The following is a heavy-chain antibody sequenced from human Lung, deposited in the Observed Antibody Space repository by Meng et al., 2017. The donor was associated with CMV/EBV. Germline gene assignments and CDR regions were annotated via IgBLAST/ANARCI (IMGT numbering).Heavy chain of an antibody. Sequence: SGPLSLXCTVSGGSISPYYWSWIRQPPGKGREWIGYIHYSGSTDNNPSLKSRVTISLDTSKYQFSLKLNSVAPADTAVYFCAREGGGTLEAHCGGDCCFDAXGQGXLVTVSS. V-gene: IGHV4-59*01. J-gene: IGHJ4*02. D-gene: IGHD2-21*01. CDR3: AREGGGTLEAHCGGDCCFDA. CDR1: GGSISPYY. CDR2: IHYSGST.